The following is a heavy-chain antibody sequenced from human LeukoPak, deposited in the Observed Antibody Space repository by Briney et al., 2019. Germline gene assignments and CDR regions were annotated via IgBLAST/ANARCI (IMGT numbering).Heavy chain of an antibody. J-gene: IGHJ4*02. CDR3: ARGPNYGYYGSESYLRRNGVVDY. V-gene: IGHV1-18*01. CDR2: ISAYNGNT. Sequence: ASVKVSCKASGYTFTSYGISWVRQAPGQGLEWMGWISAYNGNTNYAQKLQGRVTMTTDTSTSTAYMELRSLRSDDTAVYYCARGPNYGYYGSESYLRRNGVVDYWGQGTLVTVSS. CDR1: GYTFTSYG. D-gene: IGHD3-10*01.